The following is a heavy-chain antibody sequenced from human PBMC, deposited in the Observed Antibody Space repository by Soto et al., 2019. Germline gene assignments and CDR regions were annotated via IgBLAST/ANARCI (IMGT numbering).Heavy chain of an antibody. CDR3: AKVTGDSGYELLDY. D-gene: IGHD5-12*01. Sequence: GGSMTPSCAASGFTFSIQGMHWVSQAPGRGMDWVAVISYDGSNKCYADSVKGRFTISGDNSKNTLYLQMNSLRAEDTAVYYCAKVTGDSGYELLDYWGQGTLVTVSS. CDR2: ISYDGSNK. J-gene: IGHJ4*02. CDR1: GFTFSIQG. V-gene: IGHV3-30*18.